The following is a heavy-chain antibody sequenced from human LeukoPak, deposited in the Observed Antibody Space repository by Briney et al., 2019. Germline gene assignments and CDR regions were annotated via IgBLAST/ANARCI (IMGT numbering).Heavy chain of an antibody. CDR2: INHSGST. CDR3: ARWGPWFDP. D-gene: IGHD3-16*01. V-gene: IGHV4-34*01. Sequence: SETLSLTCAVYGGSFSGYYWSWIRQPPGKGLEWIGEINHSGSTNYNPSLKSRVTISVDRSKNQFSLKLSSVTAADTAVYYCARWGPWFDPWGQGTLVTVSS. CDR1: GGSFSGYY. J-gene: IGHJ5*02.